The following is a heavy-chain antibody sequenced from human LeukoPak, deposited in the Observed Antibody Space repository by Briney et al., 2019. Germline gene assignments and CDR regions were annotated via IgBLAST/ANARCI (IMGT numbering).Heavy chain of an antibody. Sequence: SETLSLTCTASGGSISSYYWSWIRQPPGKGLEWIGYIYYSGSTNYNPSLKSRVTISVDTSKNQFSLKLSSVTAADTAVYYCARHPTYYYDSSGYSGWFDPWGQGTLVTVSS. J-gene: IGHJ5*02. V-gene: IGHV4-59*08. D-gene: IGHD3-22*01. CDR2: IYYSGST. CDR1: GGSISSYY. CDR3: ARHPTYYYDSSGYSGWFDP.